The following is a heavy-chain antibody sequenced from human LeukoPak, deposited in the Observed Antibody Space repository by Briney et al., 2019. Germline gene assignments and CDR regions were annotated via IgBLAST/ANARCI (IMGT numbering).Heavy chain of an antibody. CDR2: INPNTGGT. D-gene: IGHD3-10*01. CDR3: ARAKSTYGSGSYSDY. CDR1: EYTFTGYY. J-gene: IGHJ4*02. Sequence: ASVKVSCXASEYTFTGYYLHWVRQAPGQGLEWMGRINPNTGGTNYAQKFQGRVTMTRDTSISTTYMELSRLNSDDTAVYYCARAKSTYGSGSYSDYWGQGTLVTVTS. V-gene: IGHV1-2*06.